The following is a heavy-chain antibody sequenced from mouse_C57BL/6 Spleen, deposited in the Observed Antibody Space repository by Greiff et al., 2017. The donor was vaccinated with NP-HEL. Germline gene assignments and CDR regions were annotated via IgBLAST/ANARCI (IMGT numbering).Heavy chain of an antibody. CDR2: IDPETGGT. CDR3: TKVPLTTVAARVFAY. D-gene: IGHD1-1*01. J-gene: IGHJ3*01. V-gene: IGHV1-15*01. Sequence: VQLQQSGAELVRPGASVTLSCKASGYTFTDYEMHWVKQTPVHGLEWIGAIDPETGGTAYNQKFKGKAILTADKSSSTAYMELRSLPTEDSAVYYSTKVPLTTVAARVFAYWGQGTLVTVSA. CDR1: GYTFTDYE.